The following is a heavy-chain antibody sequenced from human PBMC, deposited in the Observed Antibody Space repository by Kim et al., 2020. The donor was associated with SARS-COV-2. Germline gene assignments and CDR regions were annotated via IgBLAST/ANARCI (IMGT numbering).Heavy chain of an antibody. Sequence: RVTISVDTSKNQFSLKLSSVTAADTAVYYCARGGPPTGYCSGGSCYSFDYWGQGTLVTVSS. J-gene: IGHJ4*02. D-gene: IGHD2-15*01. V-gene: IGHV4-34*01. CDR3: ARGGPPTGYCSGGSCYSFDY.